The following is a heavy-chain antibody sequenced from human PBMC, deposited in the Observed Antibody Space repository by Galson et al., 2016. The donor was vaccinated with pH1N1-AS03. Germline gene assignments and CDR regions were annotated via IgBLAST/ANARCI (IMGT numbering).Heavy chain of an antibody. D-gene: IGHD2-21*01. CDR1: GFPFSGYS. V-gene: IGHV3-7*01. CDR2: IKVDGSEK. CDR3: ARKRPTYFDY. Sequence: SLRLSCAASGFPFSGYSMNWVRQAPGKGLEWVANIKVDGSEKYYVDSVKGRFIISRDNTKNSLYLQVNSLRAEDTAVYYCARKRPTYFDYWGQGTLVTVSS. J-gene: IGHJ4*02.